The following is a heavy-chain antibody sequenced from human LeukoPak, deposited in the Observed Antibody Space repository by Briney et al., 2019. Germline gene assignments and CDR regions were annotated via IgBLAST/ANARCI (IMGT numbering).Heavy chain of an antibody. J-gene: IGHJ3*02. Sequence: SETLSLTCTVSGGSISSYYWSWIRQPPGKGLEWIGYIYYSGSTNYNPSLKSRVTISVDTSKNQFSLKLSSVTAADTAVYYCARAPVHRIAVAGSQAVGAFDIWGQGTMVTVSS. CDR2: IYYSGST. V-gene: IGHV4-59*01. CDR1: GGSISSYY. D-gene: IGHD6-19*01. CDR3: ARAPVHRIAVAGSQAVGAFDI.